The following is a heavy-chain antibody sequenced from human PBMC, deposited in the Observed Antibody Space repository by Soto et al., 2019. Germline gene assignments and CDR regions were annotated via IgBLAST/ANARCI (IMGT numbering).Heavy chain of an antibody. CDR2: INHSGST. CDR3: ARLGGYVSVGYYYLWDS. J-gene: IGHJ4*02. V-gene: IGHV4-39*01. D-gene: IGHD3-22*01. Sequence: QLQLQESGPGLVKPSETLSLTCRVSDGSMNSDSSYWGWIRQPPGKGLEWVGVINHSGSTYHNLSLKGRVTMCVDASRNQFCLKVTSMTAADTAVYYCARLGGYVSVGYYYLWDSWGQGTLVTVSS. CDR1: DGSMNSDSSY.